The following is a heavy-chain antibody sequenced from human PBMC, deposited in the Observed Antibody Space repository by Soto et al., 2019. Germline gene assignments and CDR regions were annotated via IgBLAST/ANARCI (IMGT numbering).Heavy chain of an antibody. Sequence: ASVKVSCKASGYTFTGYYMHWVRQAPGQGLEWMGWINPNSGGTNYAQKFQGRVTMTRDTSISTAYMELSRLRSDDTAVYYCARLIAVAGFFDYWGQGPLVTVYS. J-gene: IGHJ4*02. CDR1: GYTFTGYY. V-gene: IGHV1-2*02. D-gene: IGHD6-19*01. CDR2: INPNSGGT. CDR3: ARLIAVAGFFDY.